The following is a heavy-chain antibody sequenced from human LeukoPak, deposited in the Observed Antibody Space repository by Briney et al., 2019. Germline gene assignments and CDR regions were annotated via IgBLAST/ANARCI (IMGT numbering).Heavy chain of an antibody. Sequence: PGGSLRLSCAASGFTFSTYWMHWVRQAPGKGLVWVSRINSDGSRTTYADSVKGRFTISRDNAKNTLYLQMNSLGAEDTAVYYCAKEAGLAVAGPSETFDYWGQGTLVTVSS. CDR1: GFTFSTYW. J-gene: IGHJ4*02. CDR3: AKEAGLAVAGPSETFDY. D-gene: IGHD6-19*01. CDR2: INSDGSRT. V-gene: IGHV3-74*01.